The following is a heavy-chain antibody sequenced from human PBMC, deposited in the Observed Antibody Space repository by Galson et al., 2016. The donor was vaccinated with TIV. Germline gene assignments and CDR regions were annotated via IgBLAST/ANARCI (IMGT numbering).Heavy chain of an antibody. D-gene: IGHD3-10*01. CDR3: ARDQFRGVDFYYYGMDV. V-gene: IGHV3-33*01. Sequence: SLRLSCAASGFSIGHHGMHWVRQAPGKGLECVAGLYFDASDTSYGDSVKGRFTISRDISKHTFYLQMTSPRVGDTAVYSCARDQFRGVDFYYYGMDVWGQGTTVTVSS. J-gene: IGHJ6*02. CDR2: LYFDASDT. CDR1: GFSIGHHG.